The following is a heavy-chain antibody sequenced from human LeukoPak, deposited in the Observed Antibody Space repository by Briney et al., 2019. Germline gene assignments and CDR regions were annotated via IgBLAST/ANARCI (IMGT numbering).Heavy chain of an antibody. V-gene: IGHV3-30*02. CDR2: IWYDGNNK. CDR3: AKDPLQYGSGSYYFDY. J-gene: IGHJ4*02. CDR1: EFTLSSHG. Sequence: GGSLRLSCTASEFTLSSHGMHWVRQAPGKGLEWVAFIWYDGNNKYYADSVKGRFTISRDNSKNTLYLQMNSLRAEDTAVYYCAKDPLQYGSGSYYFDYWGQGTLVTVPS. D-gene: IGHD3-10*01.